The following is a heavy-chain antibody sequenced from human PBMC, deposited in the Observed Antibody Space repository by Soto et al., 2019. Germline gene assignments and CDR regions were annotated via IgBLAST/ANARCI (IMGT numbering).Heavy chain of an antibody. V-gene: IGHV1-8*01. CDR2: MNPNSGNT. D-gene: IGHD3-22*01. J-gene: IGHJ4*02. CDR1: GYTFTSYD. Sequence: QVQLVQSGAEVKKPGASVQVSCKASGYTFTSYDINWVRQATGQGLEWMGWMNPNSGNTGYAQKFQGRVTMTRNTSISTAYMALSRLRSEDTAVYYCARGLLYYYDSSGYYPYWGQGTLVTVSS. CDR3: ARGLLYYYDSSGYYPY.